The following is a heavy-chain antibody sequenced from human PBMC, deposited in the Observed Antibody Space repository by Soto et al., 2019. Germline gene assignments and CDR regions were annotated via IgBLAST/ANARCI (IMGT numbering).Heavy chain of an antibody. D-gene: IGHD5-18*01. J-gene: IGHJ4*02. CDR3: ASGIQLWLRRINNGYSG. CDR2: IIPMFGTA. Sequence: QVQLVQSGAEVKKPESSVMVSCKGPGGTFSTYAISWVREAPGQGLEWMGGIIPMFGTANYAQRFQDRVTITADESTNTVYMELSSLRSEDTAVYFCASGIQLWLRRINNGYSGWGQGTLVTVSS. V-gene: IGHV1-69*12. CDR1: GGTFSTYA.